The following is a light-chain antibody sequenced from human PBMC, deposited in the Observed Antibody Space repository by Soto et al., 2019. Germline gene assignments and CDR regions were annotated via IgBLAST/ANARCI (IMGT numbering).Light chain of an antibody. CDR3: HQYGYSLWT. J-gene: IGKJ1*01. CDR2: GAS. V-gene: IGKV3-20*01. CDR1: QSVSSGF. Sequence: EIVLTQSPGTLSLSPGERATLSCRASQSVSSGFIVWYQQKPGQAPRLLIYGASSRATGIPDRFSGSGSGTDFTLTISRLEPEDFALYYCHQYGYSLWTFGQGTKVEIK.